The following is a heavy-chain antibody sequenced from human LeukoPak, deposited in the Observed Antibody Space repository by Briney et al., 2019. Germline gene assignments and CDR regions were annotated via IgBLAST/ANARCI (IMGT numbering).Heavy chain of an antibody. Sequence: GGSLRLSCAASGFTVSSNYMSWVRQAPGKGLEWVSVTDRGGSTKYADPVKGRFTISRDNSENTLYLQMNSLRAEDTAVYYCARRLRDGYNPRGAFDIWGQGTMVTVSS. CDR2: TDRGGST. CDR3: ARRLRDGYNPRGAFDI. D-gene: IGHD5-24*01. CDR1: GFTVSSNY. J-gene: IGHJ3*02. V-gene: IGHV3-53*01.